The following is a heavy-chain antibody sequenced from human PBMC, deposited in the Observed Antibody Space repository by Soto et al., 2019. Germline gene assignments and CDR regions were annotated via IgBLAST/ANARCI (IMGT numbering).Heavy chain of an antibody. CDR1: GGTFSTYV. Sequence: QVQLVQSGAEVKKPGASVNVSCKASGGTFSTYVISWVRQAPGHGFDWLGGIIPIFGTTNYAQKFQGRVTITADESTTTAYMELSSLSSEDTAVYYCARARLPYTMTTLFDYWGQGTLVTVSS. CDR3: ARARLPYTMTTLFDY. V-gene: IGHV1-69*01. D-gene: IGHD4-17*01. J-gene: IGHJ4*02. CDR2: IIPIFGTT.